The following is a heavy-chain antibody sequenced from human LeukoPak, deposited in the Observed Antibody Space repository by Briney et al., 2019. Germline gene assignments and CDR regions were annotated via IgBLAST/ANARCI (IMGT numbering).Heavy chain of an antibody. J-gene: IGHJ4*02. V-gene: IGHV3-21*01. Sequence: GGSLRLSCAASGFTFSSYSMNWVRQAPGKGLEWVSSISSSSSYIYYADSVKGRFTISRDNAKNSLYLQMNSLRAEDTAVYYCAKDGSRAMVGLSYWGQGTLVTVSS. CDR3: AKDGSRAMVGLSY. D-gene: IGHD5-18*01. CDR2: ISSSSSYI. CDR1: GFTFSSYS.